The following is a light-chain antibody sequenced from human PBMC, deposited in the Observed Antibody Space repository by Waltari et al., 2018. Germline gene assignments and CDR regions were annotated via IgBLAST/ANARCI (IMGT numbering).Light chain of an antibody. Sequence: EIVMPQSPATLSVSLGETATLSCSASQSVSYNLAWYQHKPGQTPRLLIYEASTRPTGIPARFSGSGSGTEFTLSISNLQSEDFAVYYCQQYNTWPPITFGQGTRLEIK. CDR3: QQYNTWPPIT. CDR1: QSVSYN. CDR2: EAS. J-gene: IGKJ5*01. V-gene: IGKV3-15*01.